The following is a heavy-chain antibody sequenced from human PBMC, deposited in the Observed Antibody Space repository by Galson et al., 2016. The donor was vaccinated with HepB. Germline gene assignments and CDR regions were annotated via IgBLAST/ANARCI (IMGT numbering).Heavy chain of an antibody. Sequence: SLRLSCAASGFTFINYWMTWVRQTPEKRLEWVANINQDGTRVYYLDSVKGRFTISRDNAKNLLYLQMNSLRVEDTAIYYCVVCPPTDTWGQGTLVTVSS. J-gene: IGHJ5*02. CDR3: VVCPPTDT. V-gene: IGHV3-7*03. D-gene: IGHD2-21*01. CDR1: GFTFINYW. CDR2: INQDGTRV.